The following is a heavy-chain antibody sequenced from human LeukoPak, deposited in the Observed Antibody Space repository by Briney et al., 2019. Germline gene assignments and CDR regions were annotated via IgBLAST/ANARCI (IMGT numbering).Heavy chain of an antibody. D-gene: IGHD3-22*01. CDR2: ISDSGGST. Sequence: GGSLRLSCAVSGITLSNYGMIWVRQAPGKGLEWVATISDSGGSTKYADSVKGRFTISRDNSKNTLYLQMNSLRVEDTAVYFCAKRGAVIRVILVGFHKEAYYFDSWGQGVLVTVSS. CDR3: AKRGAVIRVILVGFHKEAYYFDS. V-gene: IGHV3-23*01. CDR1: GITLSNYG. J-gene: IGHJ4*02.